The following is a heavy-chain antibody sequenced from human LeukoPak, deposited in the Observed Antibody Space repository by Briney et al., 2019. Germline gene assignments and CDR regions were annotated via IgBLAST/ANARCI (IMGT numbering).Heavy chain of an antibody. V-gene: IGHV3-66*02. Sequence: GGSLRLSCAPSGFTVSSNYMSWVRQAPGKGMEWVSVIYSGGSTYYADSVKGRFTISRDNSKNTLYLQMNSLRAEDTAVYYCARDYRHYFDYWGQGTLVTVSS. CDR2: IYSGGST. J-gene: IGHJ4*02. CDR3: ARDYRHYFDY. CDR1: GFTVSSNY. D-gene: IGHD4-11*01.